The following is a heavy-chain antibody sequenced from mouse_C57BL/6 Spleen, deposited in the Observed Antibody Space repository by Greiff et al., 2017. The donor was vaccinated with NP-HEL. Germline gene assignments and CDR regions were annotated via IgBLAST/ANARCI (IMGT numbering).Heavy chain of an antibody. CDR1: GYTFTNYW. V-gene: IGHV1-63*01. J-gene: IGHJ2*01. CDR2: IYPGGGYT. Sequence: VMLVESGAELVRPGTSVKMSCKASGYTFTNYWIGWAKQRPGHGLEWIGDIYPGGGYTNYNEKFKGKATLTADKSSSTAYMQFSSLTSEDSAIYYCARGYYSNYEGYFDYWGQGTTLKGSS. D-gene: IGHD2-5*01. CDR3: ARGYYSNYEGYFDY.